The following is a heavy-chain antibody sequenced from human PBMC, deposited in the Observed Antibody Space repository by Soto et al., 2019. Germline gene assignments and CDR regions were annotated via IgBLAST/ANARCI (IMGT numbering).Heavy chain of an antibody. J-gene: IGHJ4*02. Sequence: QVQLVESGGGVVQPGRSLRLSCAASGFTFSNYGMHWVRQAPGKGLEWVALIWHDGSDKYYADSVKGRFTISRDTKNTLFLQMNGLRAEDTAVYYCARGDGILYDYWGQGTLVTVSS. CDR3: ARGDGILYDY. D-gene: IGHD2-15*01. V-gene: IGHV3-33*01. CDR1: GFTFSNYG. CDR2: IWHDGSDK.